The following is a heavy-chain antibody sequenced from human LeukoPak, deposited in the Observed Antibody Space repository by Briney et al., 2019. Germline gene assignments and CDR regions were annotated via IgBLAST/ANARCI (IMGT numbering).Heavy chain of an antibody. D-gene: IGHD3-22*01. CDR1: GFTFSSYS. J-gene: IGHJ4*02. CDR3: ARIHYYDSSGYSGGVDY. CDR2: ISSSSSYI. V-gene: IGHV3-21*01. Sequence: PGGSLRLSCAASGFTFSSYSMNWVRQAPGKGLEWVSSISSSSSYIYYADSVEGRFTISRDNAKNSLYLQMNSLRAEDTAVYYCARIHYYDSSGYSGGVDYWGQGTLVTVSS.